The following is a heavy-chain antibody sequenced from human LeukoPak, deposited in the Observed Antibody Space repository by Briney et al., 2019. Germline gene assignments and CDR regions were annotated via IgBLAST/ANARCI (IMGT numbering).Heavy chain of an antibody. J-gene: IGHJ4*02. Sequence: SETLSLTCAVYGGSFSGYYWSWIRQPPGKGLEWIGEINHSGSTNYNPSLKSRVTISVDTSKNQFSLKLSSVTAADTAVYYCAAPGWRDLFDYWGQGTLVTVSS. CDR2: INHSGST. CDR1: GGSFSGYY. CDR3: AAPGWRDLFDY. V-gene: IGHV4-34*01. D-gene: IGHD6-19*01.